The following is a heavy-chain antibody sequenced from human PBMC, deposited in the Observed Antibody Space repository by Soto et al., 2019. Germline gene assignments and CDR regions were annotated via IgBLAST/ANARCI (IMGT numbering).Heavy chain of an antibody. Sequence: QAGGSLRLSCVASGFTFGSRAMSWVRQAPGEGLEWVSTITDSGGDAKYADSVRGRVTISRDNSKNTLYLQMSSLRAEDSAVYYCARGSTDSYPGSRIFDFWGRGSLVTVSS. D-gene: IGHD3-10*01. J-gene: IGHJ4*02. CDR3: ARGSTDSYPGSRIFDF. V-gene: IGHV3-23*01. CDR2: ITDSGGDA. CDR1: GFTFGSRA.